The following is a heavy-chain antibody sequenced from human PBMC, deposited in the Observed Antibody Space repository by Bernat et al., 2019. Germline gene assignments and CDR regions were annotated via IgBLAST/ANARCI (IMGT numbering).Heavy chain of an antibody. Sequence: EVQLVESGGGLVKPGGSLRLSCAASGFTFSNAWMSWVRQAPGKGLEWVGRIKSKTDGGTTDYAAPVKGRFTISRDDSKNTLYLQMNSLKTEDTAVYYCTTWAPKSSGYILDYFDYWGQGTLVTVSS. CDR2: IKSKTDGGTT. D-gene: IGHD3-22*01. CDR1: GFTFSNAW. V-gene: IGHV3-15*01. J-gene: IGHJ4*02. CDR3: TTWAPKSSGYILDYFDY.